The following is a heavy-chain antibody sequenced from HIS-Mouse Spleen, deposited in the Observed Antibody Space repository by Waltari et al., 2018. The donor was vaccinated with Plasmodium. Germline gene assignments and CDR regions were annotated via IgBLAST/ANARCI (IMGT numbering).Heavy chain of an antibody. D-gene: IGHD3-16*01. CDR3: AKAQGVINFDY. CDR1: GFTFSRYG. Sequence: QVQLVESGGGVVQPGRSRRLSCAGYGFTFSRYGMHWVRQAPGKGLEWVAVISYDGSNKYYADSVKGRFTISRDNSKNTLYLQMNSLRAEDTAVYYCAKAQGVINFDYWGQGTLVTVSS. CDR2: ISYDGSNK. V-gene: IGHV3-30*18. J-gene: IGHJ4*02.